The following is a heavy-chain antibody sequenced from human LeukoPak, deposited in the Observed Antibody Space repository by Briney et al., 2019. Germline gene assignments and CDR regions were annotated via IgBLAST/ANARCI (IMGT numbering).Heavy chain of an antibody. CDR3: ASDPLWFGGPGDYYGMDV. D-gene: IGHD3-10*01. CDR1: GFTFSSYS. V-gene: IGHV3-21*01. CDR2: ISSSSSYI. Sequence: PGGSLRLSCAASGFTFSSYSMNWVRQAPGKGLEWVSSISSSSSYIYYADSVKGRFTISRDNAKNSLYLQMNSLRAEDTAVYYCASDPLWFGGPGDYYGMDVWGQGTTVTVSS. J-gene: IGHJ6*02.